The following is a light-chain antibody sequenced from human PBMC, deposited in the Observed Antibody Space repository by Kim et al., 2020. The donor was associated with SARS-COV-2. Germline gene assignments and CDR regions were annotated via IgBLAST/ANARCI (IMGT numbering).Light chain of an antibody. CDR3: QQYNTYSGT. Sequence: ASVGARVTLTCRASQSIGRWLAWYQQKPGKAPTLLIYQASTLHTGVSSRFSGSGSGTEFTLTISSLQPDDLATYYCQQYNTYSGTFGQGTKVDIK. J-gene: IGKJ1*01. CDR1: QSIGRW. V-gene: IGKV1-5*03. CDR2: QAS.